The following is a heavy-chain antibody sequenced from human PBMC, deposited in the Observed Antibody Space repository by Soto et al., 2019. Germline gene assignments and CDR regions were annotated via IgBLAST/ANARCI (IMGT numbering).Heavy chain of an antibody. D-gene: IGHD3-22*01. J-gene: IGHJ6*02. V-gene: IGHV3-74*01. Sequence: GGSLRLSCAASGFTFSSYWMHWVRQAPGKGLVWVSRINSDGSSTSYADSVKGRFTISRDNAKNTLYLQMNSLRAEDTAVYYCARAYDSSGYYYVLYGMDVWGQGTTVTVSS. CDR3: ARAYDSSGYYYVLYGMDV. CDR2: INSDGSST. CDR1: GFTFSSYW.